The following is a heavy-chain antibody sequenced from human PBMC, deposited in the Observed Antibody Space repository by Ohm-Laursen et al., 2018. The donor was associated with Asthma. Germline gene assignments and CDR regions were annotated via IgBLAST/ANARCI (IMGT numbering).Heavy chain of an antibody. CDR1: GYTFSRYS. V-gene: IGHV3-21*01. D-gene: IGHD1-26*01. Sequence: LRLSCAASGYTFSRYSIHWVRQIPGKGLEWVASISTASTFIYYADSVRGRFTTSRDNARNSVYLQMNSLRAEDTALYYCARIGPEWELPGREYSLHHWGEGTLVTVSS. J-gene: IGHJ1*01. CDR3: ARIGPEWELPGREYSLHH. CDR2: ISTASTFI.